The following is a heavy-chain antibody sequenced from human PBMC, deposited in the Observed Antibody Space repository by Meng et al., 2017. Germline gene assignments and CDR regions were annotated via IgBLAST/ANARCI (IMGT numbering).Heavy chain of an antibody. CDR3: VTAPITMVRGVIITKWFDP. CDR1: GGSISSGGYY. Sequence: QGRLPESGPGTAKPSQTLSLTCTVLGGSISSGGYYWSWIRQHPGKGLEWIGYIYYSGSTYYNPSLKSRVTISVDTSKNQFSLKLSSVTAADTAVYYCVTAPITMVRGVIITKWFDPWGQGTLVTVSS. CDR2: IYYSGST. J-gene: IGHJ5*02. D-gene: IGHD3-10*01. V-gene: IGHV4-31*04.